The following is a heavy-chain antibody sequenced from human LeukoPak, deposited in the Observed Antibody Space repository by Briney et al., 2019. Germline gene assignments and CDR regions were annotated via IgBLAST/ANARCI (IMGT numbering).Heavy chain of an antibody. CDR2: INPNSGGT. Sequence: GASVKVSCKASGYTFAGYYVHWVRQAPGQGLEWMGWINPNSGGTNYAQKFQGRVTMTRDTSISTAYMELSRLRSDDTAVYYCARLVVIAARPYLIDYWGQGTLVTVSS. CDR1: GYTFAGYY. CDR3: ARLVVIAARPYLIDY. J-gene: IGHJ4*02. D-gene: IGHD6-6*01. V-gene: IGHV1-2*02.